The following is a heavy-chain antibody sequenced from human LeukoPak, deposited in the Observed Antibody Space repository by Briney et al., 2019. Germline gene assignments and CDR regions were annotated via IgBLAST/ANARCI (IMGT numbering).Heavy chain of an antibody. CDR1: GYTFTSYA. CDR3: ARDHGIAVADDYFDY. CDR2: INAGNGNT. Sequence: ASVKVSCKASGYTFTSYAMHWVRQAPGQRLEWMGWINAGNGNTKYSQKFQGRVTITRDTSASTAYMELSSLRSEDTAVYYRARDHGIAVADDYFDYWGQGTLVTVSS. J-gene: IGHJ4*02. V-gene: IGHV1-3*01. D-gene: IGHD6-19*01.